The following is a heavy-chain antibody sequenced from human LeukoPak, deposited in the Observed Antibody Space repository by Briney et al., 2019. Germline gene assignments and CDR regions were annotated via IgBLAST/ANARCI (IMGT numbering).Heavy chain of an antibody. Sequence: PGGSLRLSCAASGFTFSSYWMSWVRQAPGKGLEWVGRTRNKANSYTTEYAASVKGRFTISRDDSKNSLYLQMNSLKTEDTAVYYCAVPTYYDFWSGYHYWGQGTLVTVSS. CDR1: GFTFSSYW. D-gene: IGHD3-3*01. V-gene: IGHV3-72*01. CDR3: AVPTYYDFWSGYHY. CDR2: TRNKANSYTT. J-gene: IGHJ4*02.